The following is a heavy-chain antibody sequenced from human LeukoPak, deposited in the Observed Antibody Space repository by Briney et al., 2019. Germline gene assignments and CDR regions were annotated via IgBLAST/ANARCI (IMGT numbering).Heavy chain of an antibody. D-gene: IGHD1-7*01. V-gene: IGHV3-74*01. CDR2: INSDGSSI. J-gene: IGHJ4*02. Sequence: GGSLRLSCAGSGFTFSSYWMHWVRHAPGKGLVWVSRINSDGSSISYADSVKGRFTISRDNAENTLYLQMNSLRAEDTAVYYCARTVNYAFDYWGQGTLVTVSS. CDR3: ARTVNYAFDY. CDR1: GFTFSSYW.